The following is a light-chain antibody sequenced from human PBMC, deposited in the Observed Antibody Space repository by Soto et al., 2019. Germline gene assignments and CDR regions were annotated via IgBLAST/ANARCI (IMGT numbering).Light chain of an antibody. CDR2: DVS. CDR1: SSDVGGYNF. Sequence: QSVLTQPASVSGSPGQSITLPCTGTSSDVGGYNFVSWYQQNPGKAPKLMIYDVSNRPSGVSNRFSGSKSGNTASLTISGLQAEDEADYYCSSYTASSTPWVFGTGTQLTVL. J-gene: IGLJ1*01. CDR3: SSYTASSTPWV. V-gene: IGLV2-14*01.